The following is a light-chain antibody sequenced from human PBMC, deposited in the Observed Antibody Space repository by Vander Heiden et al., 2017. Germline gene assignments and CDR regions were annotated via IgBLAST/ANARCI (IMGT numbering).Light chain of an antibody. CDR2: GAS. CDR1: QSVSSSY. V-gene: IGKV3-20*01. Sequence: EIVLTQSPGTPSLSPGERATLSCRASQSVSSSYLAWYQQKPGQAPRLLIYGASSRATGIPDRFSGSGSGTDFTLTISRLEPEDFAVYYCQQYGSSSLTFGGETKVEIK. CDR3: QQYGSSSLT. J-gene: IGKJ4*01.